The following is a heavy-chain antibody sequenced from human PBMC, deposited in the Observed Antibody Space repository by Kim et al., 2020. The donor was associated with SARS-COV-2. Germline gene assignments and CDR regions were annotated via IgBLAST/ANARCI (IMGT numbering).Heavy chain of an antibody. CDR2: INHSGST. Sequence: SETLSLTCAVYGGSFSGYYWSWIRQPPGKGLEWIGEINHSGSTNYNPSLKSRVTISVDTSKNQFSLKLSSVTAADTAVYYCARVGRYSRGYWGQGTLVTVSS. J-gene: IGHJ4*02. D-gene: IGHD5-18*01. V-gene: IGHV4-34*01. CDR1: GGSFSGYY. CDR3: ARVGRYSRGY.